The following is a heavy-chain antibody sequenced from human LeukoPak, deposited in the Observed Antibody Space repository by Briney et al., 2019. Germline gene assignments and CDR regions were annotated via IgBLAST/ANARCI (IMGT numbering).Heavy chain of an antibody. Sequence: GGSLRLSCAASGFTFSTYTMNWVRQAPGKGLEWVSSISTSSHYMYYADSVKGRLTISRDDAKNSLYLQMDSLRAEDTAVYYCARVGTSTWYVLSYFDYWGPGTLVTVSS. V-gene: IGHV3-21*01. CDR3: ARVGTSTWYVLSYFDY. J-gene: IGHJ4*02. CDR2: ISTSSHYM. D-gene: IGHD6-13*01. CDR1: GFTFSTYT.